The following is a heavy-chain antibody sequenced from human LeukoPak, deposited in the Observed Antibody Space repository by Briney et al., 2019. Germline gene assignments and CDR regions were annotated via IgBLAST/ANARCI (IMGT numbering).Heavy chain of an antibody. Sequence: ASVKVSCKASGYTFTGYYIHWVRQAPGQGLEWMGWINPNSGGTNYAQKFQGRVTMTRDTSISTAYMELSRLRSDDTAVYYCARDGGRWRGATFYWGQGTLVTVSS. V-gene: IGHV1-2*02. CDR3: ARDGGRWRGATFY. J-gene: IGHJ4*02. CDR1: GYTFTGYY. D-gene: IGHD1-26*01. CDR2: INPNSGGT.